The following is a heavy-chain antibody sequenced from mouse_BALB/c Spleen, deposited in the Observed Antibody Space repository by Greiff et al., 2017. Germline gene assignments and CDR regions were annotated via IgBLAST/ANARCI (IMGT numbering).Heavy chain of an antibody. V-gene: IGHV2-4-1*01. Sequence: VQLQQSGPGLVQPSQSLSITCTVSGFSLTSYGVHWVRQSPGKGLEWLGVIWSGGSTDYNAAFISRLSIRKDNSKSQVFFKMNSLQADDTAIYYCARGAYDGYYLFAYWGQGTLVTVSA. CDR3: ARGAYDGYYLFAY. D-gene: IGHD2-3*01. CDR2: IWSGGST. CDR1: GFSLTSYG. J-gene: IGHJ3*01.